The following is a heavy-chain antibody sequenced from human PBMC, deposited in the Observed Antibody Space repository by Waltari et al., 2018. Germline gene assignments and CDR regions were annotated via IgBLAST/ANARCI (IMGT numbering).Heavy chain of an antibody. CDR3: ARDLALSQWLRSYYYYYGMDV. CDR2: MNPNSGNT. J-gene: IGHJ6*02. Sequence: WVRQATGQGLEWMGWMNPNSGNTGYAQKFQGRVTMTRNTSISTAYMELSSLRSEDTAVYYCARDLALSQWLRSYYYYYGMDVWGQGTTVTVSS. D-gene: IGHD5-12*01. V-gene: IGHV1-8*01.